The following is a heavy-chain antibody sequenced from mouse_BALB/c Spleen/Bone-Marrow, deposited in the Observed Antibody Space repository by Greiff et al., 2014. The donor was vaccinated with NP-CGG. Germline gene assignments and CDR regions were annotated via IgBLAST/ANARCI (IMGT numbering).Heavy chain of an antibody. D-gene: IGHD2-3*01. CDR3: ARYDYAIDY. V-gene: IGHV1S41*01. J-gene: IGHJ4*01. CDR2: LAPGSGST. CDR1: GYSFASYW. Sequence: DLVKPGASVKLSCKASGYSFASYWINWLKQRPGQGLEWIGGLAPGSGSTYYNEMFKGKATLTADTSSSTAYIQLSSLSSEDSAVYFCARYDYAIDYWGQGTSVTVSS.